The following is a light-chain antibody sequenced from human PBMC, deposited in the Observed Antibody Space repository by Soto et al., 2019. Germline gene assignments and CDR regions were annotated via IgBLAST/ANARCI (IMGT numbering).Light chain of an antibody. Sequence: DIPMTQSPSSLSASVGDRGTIPSRTTKDIDNYGALYQQKPETPHTLLIYAASTFQSGIPFRFSGSGAGTDFTLTINSLQPEDVATYSCQKYSSVSVFGPGTKVDIK. CDR2: AAS. V-gene: IGKV1-27*01. J-gene: IGKJ3*01. CDR3: QKYSSVSV. CDR1: KDIDNY.